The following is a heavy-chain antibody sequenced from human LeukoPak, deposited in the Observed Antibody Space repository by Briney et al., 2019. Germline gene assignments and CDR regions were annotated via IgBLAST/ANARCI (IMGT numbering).Heavy chain of an antibody. CDR3: ARDSGPDYYDSSGGY. V-gene: IGHV4-38-2*02. Sequence: PSETLSLTCTVSGYSISSGYYWGWIRQPPGKGLEWIGSIYHSGSTYYNPSLKSRVTISVDTSKNQFSLKLSSVTAADTAVYYCARDSGPDYYDSSGGYWGQGTLVTVSS. CDR2: IYHSGST. CDR1: GYSISSGYY. J-gene: IGHJ4*02. D-gene: IGHD3-22*01.